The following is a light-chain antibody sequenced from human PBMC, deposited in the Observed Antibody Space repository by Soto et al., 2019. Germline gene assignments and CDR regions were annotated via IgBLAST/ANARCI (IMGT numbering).Light chain of an antibody. V-gene: IGKV3-20*01. Sequence: EIVLTQSPVTLSLSPGERATLSCRASQSVSTYLAWYQQKPGQAPRLLIYDASSRATGIPDRFSGGGSGTDFTLTISRLEPEDFAVYYCQQFSSYPLTFGGGTKVDIK. CDR1: QSVSTY. CDR2: DAS. CDR3: QQFSSYPLT. J-gene: IGKJ4*01.